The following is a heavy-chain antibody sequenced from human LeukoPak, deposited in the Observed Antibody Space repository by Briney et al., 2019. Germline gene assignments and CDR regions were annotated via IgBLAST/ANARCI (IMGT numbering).Heavy chain of an antibody. CDR3: ATMSGTYYYDSSGYYASVQGLFDY. J-gene: IGHJ4*02. CDR1: GFTFSSYW. V-gene: IGHV3-7*01. D-gene: IGHD3-22*01. Sequence: GGSLRLSCAASGFTFSSYWMSWVRQAPGKGLEWVANIKQDGSEKYYVDSVKGRFTISRDNAKNSLYLQMNSLRAEDTAVCYCATMSGTYYYDSSGYYASVQGLFDYWGQGTLVTVSS. CDR2: IKQDGSEK.